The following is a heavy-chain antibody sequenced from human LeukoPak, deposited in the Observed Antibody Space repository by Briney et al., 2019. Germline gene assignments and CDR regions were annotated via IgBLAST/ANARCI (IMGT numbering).Heavy chain of an antibody. D-gene: IGHD2-21*02. CDR3: AREGSYCVGGDCYSFDF. V-gene: IGHV1-2*02. CDR1: GYRFISNY. J-gene: IGHJ4*02. Sequence: ASVKVSCKASGYRFISNYIQWVRQAPGLGPEWMGWMHPGNGNTRYAEKFQGRVTMTRDTSINTAYMDLSSLRSDDTAVYYCAREGSYCVGGDCYSFDFWGQGTLITVTS. CDR2: MHPGNGNT.